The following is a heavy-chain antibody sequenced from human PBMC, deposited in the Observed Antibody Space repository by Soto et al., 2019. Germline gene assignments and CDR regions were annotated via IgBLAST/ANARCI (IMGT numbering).Heavy chain of an antibody. Sequence: SETLSLTCTVSGGSISSYYWSWIRQPPGRGLEWIGYIYYSGSTNYNPSLKSRVTISVDTSKNQFSLKVSSVTAADTAVYYCARDPADRGDYFDYWGQGTLVTVSS. CDR3: ARDPADRGDYFDY. CDR2: IYYSGST. V-gene: IGHV4-59*12. CDR1: GGSISSYY. D-gene: IGHD3-10*01. J-gene: IGHJ4*02.